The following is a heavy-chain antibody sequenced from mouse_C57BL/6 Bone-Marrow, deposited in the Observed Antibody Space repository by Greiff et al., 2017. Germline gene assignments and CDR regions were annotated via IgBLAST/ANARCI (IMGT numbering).Heavy chain of an antibody. J-gene: IGHJ1*03. CDR2: INPNNGGT. Sequence: VQLQQSGPELVKPGASVKISCKASGYTFTDYYMHWVKQSHGKSLEWIGDINPNNGGTSYNQKFKGKATLTVDKSSSTAYMELRSLTSEDSAVYDCARSVVTARYFDVWGTGSTVTVSS. CDR1: GYTFTDYY. D-gene: IGHD2-2*01. V-gene: IGHV1-26*01. CDR3: ARSVVTARYFDV.